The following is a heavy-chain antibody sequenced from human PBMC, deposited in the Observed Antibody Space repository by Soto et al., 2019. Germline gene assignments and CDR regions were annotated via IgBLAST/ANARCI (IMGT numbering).Heavy chain of an antibody. V-gene: IGHV3-23*01. CDR2: VSSSGGST. J-gene: IGHJ4*02. Sequence: VQLLESGGGLVQPGGSLRLSCAASGFTFSSYAMSWVRQAPGKGLEWVLAVSSSGGSTYYADSVKGRFTISRDNSKNTLYLQMNSLRAEDTAVYYCAKYSTSWRGGQFDYWGQGTLVTVSS. D-gene: IGHD6-13*01. CDR3: AKYSTSWRGGQFDY. CDR1: GFTFSSYA.